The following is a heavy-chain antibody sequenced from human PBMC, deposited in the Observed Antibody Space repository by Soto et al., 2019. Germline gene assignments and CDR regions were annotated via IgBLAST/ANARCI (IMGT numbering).Heavy chain of an antibody. CDR2: ISGSGGST. J-gene: IGHJ6*02. V-gene: IGHV3-23*01. D-gene: IGHD3-3*01. CDR1: GFTFSSYA. Sequence: GGSLRLSCAASGFTFSSYAMSWVRQAPGKGLEWVSAISGSGGSTYYADSVKGRFTISRDNSKNTLYLQMNSLRAEDTAVYYCANSYITIFGLFRNVWGQGTTVTVSS. CDR3: ANSYITIFGLFRNV.